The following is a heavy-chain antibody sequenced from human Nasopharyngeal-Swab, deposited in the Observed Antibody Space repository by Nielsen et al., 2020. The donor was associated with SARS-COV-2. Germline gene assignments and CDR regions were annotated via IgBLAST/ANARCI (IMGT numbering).Heavy chain of an antibody. Sequence: LRLSCTVSGGSISSGGYYWSWIRQHPGKGLEWIGYIYYSGSTYYNPSLKSRVTISVGTSKNQFSLKLSSVTAADTAVYYCARAMIVVVINAFDIWGQGTMVTVSS. J-gene: IGHJ3*02. V-gene: IGHV4-31*03. CDR3: ARAMIVVVINAFDI. CDR1: GGSISSGGYY. CDR2: IYYSGST. D-gene: IGHD3-22*01.